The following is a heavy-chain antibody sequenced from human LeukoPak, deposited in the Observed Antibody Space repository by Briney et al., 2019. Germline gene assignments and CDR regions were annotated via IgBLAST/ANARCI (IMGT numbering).Heavy chain of an antibody. CDR1: GYSFTSYN. CDR2: IKPSDGNT. J-gene: IGHJ6*03. CDR3: ARVAAEVVGVPGAIGFGWLRRDYYYMDV. Sequence: GASVKVSCKPSGYSFTSYNLHWVRQAPGQRLEWMGIIKPSDGNTNYAQKFQGRVFMTRDMSTSTVYMELSSLRSDDTAVYYCARVAAEVVGVPGAIGFGWLRRDYYYMDVWGKGTTVTVSS. D-gene: IGHD2-2*02. V-gene: IGHV1-46*01.